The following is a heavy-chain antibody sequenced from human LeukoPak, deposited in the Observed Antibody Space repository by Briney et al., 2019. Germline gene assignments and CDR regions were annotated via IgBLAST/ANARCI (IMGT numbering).Heavy chain of an antibody. CDR3: AKGGSTHYYYYYYMDV. CDR1: GFNFDDYA. CDR2: IGWSGSTM. D-gene: IGHD2-2*01. V-gene: IGHV3-9*01. Sequence: GGSLRLSCAASGFNFDDYAMHWVRQPPGKGLEWVSSIGWSGSTMDYAESVRGRFTISRDNAKNSLYLQMNSLRAEDTAVYYCAKGGSTHYYYYYYMDVWGKGTTVTVSS. J-gene: IGHJ6*03.